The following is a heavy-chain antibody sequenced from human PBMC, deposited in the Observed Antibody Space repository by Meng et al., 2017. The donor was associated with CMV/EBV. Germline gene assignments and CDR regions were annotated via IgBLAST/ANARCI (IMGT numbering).Heavy chain of an antibody. V-gene: IGHV1-2*02. Sequence: YTQWVQRAPEKGLKWMGWINPNSGGTNYTQKFQGRVTIARDTSIHTAYMELSKLRSDDTAVYYCARDPSTYDFWSGYYVATDNWFDPWGQGTLVTVSS. CDR2: INPNSGGT. CDR1: Y. D-gene: IGHD3-3*01. J-gene: IGHJ5*02. CDR3: ARDPSTYDFWSGYYVATDNWFDP.